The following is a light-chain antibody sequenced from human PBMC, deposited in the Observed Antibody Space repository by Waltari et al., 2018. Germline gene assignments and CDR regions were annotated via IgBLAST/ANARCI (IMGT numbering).Light chain of an antibody. J-gene: IGLJ2*01. V-gene: IGLV2-11*01. CDR1: SRDVGGYNY. CDR3: CSYAGSYTYVV. Sequence: QSALTQPRSVSGSPGQPVTISCTGTSRDVGGYNYVSWYQQHQGKAPKLMIYDVSKRPSGVPDRFSGSKSGNTASLTISGLQAEDEADYYCCSYAGSYTYVVFGGGTKLTVL. CDR2: DVS.